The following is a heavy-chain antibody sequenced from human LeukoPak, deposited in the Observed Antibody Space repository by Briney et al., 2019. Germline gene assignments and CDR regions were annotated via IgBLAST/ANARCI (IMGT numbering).Heavy chain of an antibody. V-gene: IGHV3-74*01. J-gene: IGHJ4*02. CDR1: GSTFSRYW. CDR3: ARSGPTYTSELDY. D-gene: IGHD6-19*01. CDR2: INSDASST. Sequence: HPGGSLRLSCAASGSTFSRYWMHWVRQAPGKGLVWVSRINSDASSTTYAGSVKGRFTISRDNAKNTLYLQMNSLRAEDTAVYFCARSGPTYTSELDYWGQGTLVTVSS.